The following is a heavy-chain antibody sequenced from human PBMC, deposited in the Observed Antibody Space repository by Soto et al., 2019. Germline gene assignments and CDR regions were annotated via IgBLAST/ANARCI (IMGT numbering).Heavy chain of an antibody. V-gene: IGHV1-46*01. J-gene: IGHJ4*02. Sequence: ASVKVSCKASGYTFTSYYMHWVRQAPGQGLEWMGIINPSGGSTSYAQKFQGRVTMTRDTSTSTVYMELSSLRSEETAVYYWLTEGVVVTAINDYCGQGTLVTVS. D-gene: IGHD2-21*02. CDR1: GYTFTSYY. CDR2: INPSGGST. CDR3: LTEGVVVTAINDY.